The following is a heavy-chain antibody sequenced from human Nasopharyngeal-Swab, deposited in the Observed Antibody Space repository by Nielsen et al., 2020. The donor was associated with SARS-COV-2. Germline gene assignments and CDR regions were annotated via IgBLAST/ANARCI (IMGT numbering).Heavy chain of an antibody. J-gene: IGHJ6*02. CDR3: ARGVMVQGVNGYYYGMDV. V-gene: IGHV3-11*06. CDR1: GFTFSDYY. D-gene: IGHD3-10*01. CDR2: ISSSSSYT. Sequence: GESLKISCAASGFTFSDYYMSWIRQAPGKGLEWVSYISSSSSYTSYADSVKGRFTISRDNAKNSLYLQMNSLRAEDTAVYYCARGVMVQGVNGYYYGMDVWGQGTTVTVSS.